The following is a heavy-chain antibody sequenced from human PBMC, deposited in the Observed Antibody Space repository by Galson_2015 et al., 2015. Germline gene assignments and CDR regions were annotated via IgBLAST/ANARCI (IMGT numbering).Heavy chain of an antibody. D-gene: IGHD1-26*01. J-gene: IGHJ4*02. Sequence: SLRLSCAASGFTSSNHHMSWVRQAPGKGLEWVAYIKQDGSEKYYVDSVKGRFTISRDNAKNSLYLQMNSLRAEDTALYYCVRDWGGGTQKGIDYWGQGTLATVSS. CDR1: GFTSSNHH. CDR2: IKQDGSEK. V-gene: IGHV3-7*01. CDR3: VRDWGGGTQKGIDY.